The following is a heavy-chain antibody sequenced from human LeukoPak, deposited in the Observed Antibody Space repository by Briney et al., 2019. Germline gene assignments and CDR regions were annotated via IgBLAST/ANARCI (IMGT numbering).Heavy chain of an antibody. CDR1: GFTFSSYA. J-gene: IGHJ6*03. V-gene: IGHV3-23*01. CDR3: AKGSGFWSGYYLYYYYYYMDV. Sequence: GGSLRLSCAASGFTFSSYAMSWVRQAPGKGLEWVSAISGSGGSTYYADSVKGRSTISRDNSKNTLYLQMNSLRAEDTAVYYCAKGSGFWSGYYLYYYYYYMDVWGKGTTVTVSS. CDR2: ISGSGGST. D-gene: IGHD3-3*01.